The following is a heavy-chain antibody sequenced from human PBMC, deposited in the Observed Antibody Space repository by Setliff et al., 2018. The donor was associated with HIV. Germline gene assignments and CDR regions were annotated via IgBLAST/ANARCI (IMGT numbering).Heavy chain of an antibody. J-gene: IGHJ4*02. Sequence: ASVKVSCKASGYTFTSYYMHWVRQAPGQGLEWMGLINPTGAITFYPQKFQGRVTMSRDTSTSTVYMELSRLRSDDTAVYYWARGRYHGFGSYGDYWGQGTLVTVSS. CDR3: ARGRYHGFGSYGDY. V-gene: IGHV1-46*01. D-gene: IGHD3-10*01. CDR1: GYTFTSYY. CDR2: INPTGAIT.